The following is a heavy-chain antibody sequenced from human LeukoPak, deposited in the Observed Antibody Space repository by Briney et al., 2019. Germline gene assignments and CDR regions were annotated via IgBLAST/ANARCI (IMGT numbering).Heavy chain of an antibody. D-gene: IGHD4-23*01. Sequence: SETLSLTCAVYGGSFSGYYWSWIRQPPGKGLEWIGEINHSGSTNYNPSLKSRVTISVDTSKNQFSLKVNSVTAADTAVYYCARAKGTTVVTVDYWGQGTLVTVSS. CDR1: GGSFSGYY. CDR3: ARAKGTTVVTVDY. V-gene: IGHV4-34*01. J-gene: IGHJ4*02. CDR2: INHSGST.